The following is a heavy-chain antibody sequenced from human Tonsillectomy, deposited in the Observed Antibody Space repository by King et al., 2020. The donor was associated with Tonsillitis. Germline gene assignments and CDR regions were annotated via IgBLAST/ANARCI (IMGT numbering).Heavy chain of an antibody. CDR2: INPKNGVT. V-gene: IGHV1-2*04. CDR1: GYTLTDYF. J-gene: IGHJ3*01. Sequence: QLVQSGAEVKKPGASVMVSCKTSGYTLTDYFIHWVRQAPGQGLEWMGWINPKNGVTNYAPKFQGWVTMTRDNSISTAYLEVNRLTSDDTAVYYCVGAPPAWHAFDLWGQGTMVTVSS. CDR3: VGAPPAWHAFDL.